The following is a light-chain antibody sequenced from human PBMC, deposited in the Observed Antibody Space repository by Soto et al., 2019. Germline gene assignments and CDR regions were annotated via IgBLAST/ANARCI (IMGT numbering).Light chain of an antibody. CDR1: QSISGY. J-gene: IGKJ5*01. Sequence: DLQMTQSPSSLSASVGDRVTITCRASQSISGYLNWYQQKPGKAPKLLIYAASSLQSGVPSRFSGGGSGTDFTLTISSLQPEDFATYYCQQGYSTPITFGQGTRLEIK. CDR3: QQGYSTPIT. CDR2: AAS. V-gene: IGKV1-39*01.